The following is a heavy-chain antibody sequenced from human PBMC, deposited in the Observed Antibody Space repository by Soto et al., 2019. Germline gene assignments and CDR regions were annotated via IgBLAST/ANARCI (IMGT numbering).Heavy chain of an antibody. CDR2: ISYDGSNK. Sequence: QVQLVESGGGVVQPGRSLRLSCAASGFTFSSYAMHWVRQAPGKGLEWVAVISYDGSNKYYADSVKGRFTISRDNSKNTLYLQMNSLRAEDTAVYYCAREVGPRPFDYWGQGTLVTVSS. J-gene: IGHJ4*02. CDR3: AREVGPRPFDY. CDR1: GFTFSSYA. V-gene: IGHV3-30-3*01. D-gene: IGHD2-2*01.